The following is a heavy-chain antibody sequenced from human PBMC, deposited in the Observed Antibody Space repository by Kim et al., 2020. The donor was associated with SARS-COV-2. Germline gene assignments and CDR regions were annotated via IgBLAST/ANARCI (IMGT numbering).Heavy chain of an antibody. Sequence: GGSLRLSCAASGFTFSSYAMHWVRQAPGKGLEWVTVLAFDGSNKYYADSVKGRFTISTDNSKNTLYLQMNSLGAEDTAVYYCARESNDQYYSDSSTYIGAFDIWGQGTMVTVSS. J-gene: IGHJ3*02. CDR1: GFTFSSYA. V-gene: IGHV3-30-3*01. CDR3: ARESNDQYYSDSSTYIGAFDI. CDR2: LAFDGSNK. D-gene: IGHD3-22*01.